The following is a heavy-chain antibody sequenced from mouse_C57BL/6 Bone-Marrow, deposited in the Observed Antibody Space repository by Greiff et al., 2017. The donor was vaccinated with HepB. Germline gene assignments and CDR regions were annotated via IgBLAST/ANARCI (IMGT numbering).Heavy chain of an antibody. CDR1: GYTFTSYG. CDR3: ARGWLLRFLDY. J-gene: IGHJ2*01. Sequence: QVQLQQSGAELARPGASVKLSCKASGYTFTSYGISWVKQRTGQGLEWIGEIYPRSGNTYYNEKFKGKATLTADKSSSTAYMELRSLTSEDSAVDVWARGWLLRFLDYWGQGTTLTVSS. D-gene: IGHD2-3*01. V-gene: IGHV1-81*01. CDR2: IYPRSGNT.